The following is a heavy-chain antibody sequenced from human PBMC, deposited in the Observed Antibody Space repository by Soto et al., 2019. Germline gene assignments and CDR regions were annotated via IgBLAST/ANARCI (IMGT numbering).Heavy chain of an antibody. CDR2: IYYSGST. CDR3: ARRYGYSFDY. V-gene: IGHV4-59*08. D-gene: IGHD1-1*01. CDR1: GGSISSYY. Sequence: PSETLSLTCTVSGGSISSYYWSWIRQPPGKGLEWIGYIYYSGSTNYNPSLKSRVTISVDTSKNQFSLKLSSVTAAETAVYYCARRYGYSFDYWGQGTLVTVSS. J-gene: IGHJ4*02.